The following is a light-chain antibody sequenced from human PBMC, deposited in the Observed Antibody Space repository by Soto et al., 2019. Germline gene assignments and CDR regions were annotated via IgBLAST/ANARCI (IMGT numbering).Light chain of an antibody. V-gene: IGLV2-23*02. CDR1: SSDVGNYEL. J-gene: IGLJ7*01. CDR2: EVT. CDR3: YSFAGGSTYVV. Sequence: QSALTQPASVSGSPGQSITISCIGTSSDVGNYELVSWYQQLPGKAPKLIIYEVTKWPSGVPNRFSGSKSGNTASLTISGLLAEDEADYHCYSFAGGSTYVVFGGGTQLTVL.